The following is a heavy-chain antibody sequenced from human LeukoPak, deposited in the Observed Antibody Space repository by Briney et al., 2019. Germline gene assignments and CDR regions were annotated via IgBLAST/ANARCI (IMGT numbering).Heavy chain of an antibody. CDR2: IESDGRVQ. J-gene: IGHJ6*03. Sequence: GGSLRLSCTASGFTTHYWLNWVRQSPAKRVEEVANIESDGRVQHYVDSVEGRFTISRDSAKNALALQMRSLRAEDTAVYYCTGGSDKVLSGEYYYYMDVWGTGTTVTVSS. V-gene: IGHV3-7*01. CDR1: GFTTHYW. CDR3: TGGSDKVLSGEYYYYMDV. D-gene: IGHD2/OR15-2a*01.